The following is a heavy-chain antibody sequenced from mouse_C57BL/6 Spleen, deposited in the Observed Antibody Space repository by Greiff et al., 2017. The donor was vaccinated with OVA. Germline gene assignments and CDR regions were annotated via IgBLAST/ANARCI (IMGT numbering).Heavy chain of an antibody. CDR3: ARDYGSSYEINFDY. Sequence: QVQLQQPGAELVKPGASVKLSCKASGYTFTSYWMHWVKQRPGRGLEWIGRIDPNSGGTKYNEKFKSKATLTVDKPSSTAYMQLSSLTSEDSAVYYGARDYGSSYEINFDYWGQGTTLTVSS. D-gene: IGHD1-1*01. J-gene: IGHJ2*01. CDR1: GYTFTSYW. V-gene: IGHV1-72*01. CDR2: IDPNSGGT.